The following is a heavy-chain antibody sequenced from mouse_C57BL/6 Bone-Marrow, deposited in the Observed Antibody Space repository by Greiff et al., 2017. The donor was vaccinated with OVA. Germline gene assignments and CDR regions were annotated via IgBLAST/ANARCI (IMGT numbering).Heavy chain of an antibody. CDR3: ARPDYYGSSPLGY. CDR1: GFTFSDYG. V-gene: IGHV5-17*01. D-gene: IGHD1-1*01. J-gene: IGHJ2*01. Sequence: EVKLVESGGGLVKPGGSLKLSCAASGFTFSDYGMHWVRQAPEKGLEWVAYISSGSSTIYYADTVKGRFTISRDNAKNTLFLQMPSLRSEDTAMYYCARPDYYGSSPLGYWGQGTTLTVSS. CDR2: ISSGSSTI.